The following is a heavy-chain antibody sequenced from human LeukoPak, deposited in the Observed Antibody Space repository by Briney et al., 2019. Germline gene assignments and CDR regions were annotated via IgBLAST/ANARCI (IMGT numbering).Heavy chain of an antibody. CDR1: GDSINSAGYY. J-gene: IGHJ4*02. CDR3: ASGYSYGYNDY. V-gene: IGHV4-39*07. Sequence: SETLSLTCIVSGDSINSAGYYWAWIHQPPGKGLEWIGSLSYSGNTYNNPSLKSRVSISVHTSKNQFSLKLTSVTAADTAVYYCASGYSYGYNDYWGQETLVTVSS. D-gene: IGHD5-18*01. CDR2: LSYSGNT.